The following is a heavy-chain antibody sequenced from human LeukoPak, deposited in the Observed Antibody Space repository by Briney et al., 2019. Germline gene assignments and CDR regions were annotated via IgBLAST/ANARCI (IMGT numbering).Heavy chain of an antibody. J-gene: IGHJ4*02. V-gene: IGHV3-30*02. CDR3: AKEEYSISPALDS. CDR2: IRYDGSNT. CDR1: GFTFSSYG. Sequence: PGGSLRLSCAASGFTFSSYGIHWVRQAPGKGLEWVAFIRYDGSNTYYGDSVKGRFTISRDNSKNTLYLQLNSLRPEDTGVYYCAKEEYSISPALDSWGQGTLVTVSS. D-gene: IGHD6-6*01.